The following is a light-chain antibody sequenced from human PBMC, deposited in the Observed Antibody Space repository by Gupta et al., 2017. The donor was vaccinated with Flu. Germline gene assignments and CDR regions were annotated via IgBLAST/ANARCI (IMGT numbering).Light chain of an antibody. V-gene: IGKV1-39*01. CDR3: QHRYSTPFT. J-gene: IGKJ3*01. CDR1: QSISRY. Sequence: PSSLSASVGDRVTITCRARQSISRYLDWYQQKTGKAPKLLIFAASNGKSGVPSRFSGSGYGTEFTLTISRRQAEDFANYYCQHRYSTPFTFGHGTXVDI. CDR2: AAS.